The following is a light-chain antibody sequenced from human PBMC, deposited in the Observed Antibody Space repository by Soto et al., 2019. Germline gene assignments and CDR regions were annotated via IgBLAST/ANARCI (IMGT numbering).Light chain of an antibody. J-gene: IGKJ4*01. V-gene: IGKV1-39*01. Sequence: DIQMTQSPSSLSASVGDRVTITCRASQSISNYLNWYQQRPGKAPKLLIYAASSLQSGVPSRFSGSGSGTDFTLTISSLQPEDFATYYCQQSYSTPRIFGGGTKVEIK. CDR2: AAS. CDR3: QQSYSTPRI. CDR1: QSISNY.